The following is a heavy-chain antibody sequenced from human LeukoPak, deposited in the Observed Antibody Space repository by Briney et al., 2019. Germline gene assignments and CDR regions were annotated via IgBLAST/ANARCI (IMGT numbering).Heavy chain of an antibody. CDR3: ARNFGCIGGLEH. D-gene: IGHD2-15*01. V-gene: IGHV1-46*01. J-gene: IGHJ4*02. Sequence: AASVKVSCKASGYTFTSYYMQWVRQAPGQGLEWMGRINPVDGRTSSAQKFQGKVTMTRETSTSTFYMELSSLRSEDTAVYYCARNFGCIGGLEHWGQGTLVTVSS. CDR1: GYTFTSYY. CDR2: INPVDGRT.